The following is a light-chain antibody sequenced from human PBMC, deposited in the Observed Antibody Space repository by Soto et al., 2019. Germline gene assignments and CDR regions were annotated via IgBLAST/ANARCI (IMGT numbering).Light chain of an antibody. CDR1: QGISSY. CDR3: QHLNSYPPLT. Sequence: DIQLTQSPSFLSASVGDRVTITCRASQGISSYLAWYQQKPGKAPKLLIYAASTLQSGVPSRFSGSGSGTEFILTISSLQPEDFATYYCQHLNSYPPLTCGGGTKVEIK. J-gene: IGKJ4*01. CDR2: AAS. V-gene: IGKV1-9*01.